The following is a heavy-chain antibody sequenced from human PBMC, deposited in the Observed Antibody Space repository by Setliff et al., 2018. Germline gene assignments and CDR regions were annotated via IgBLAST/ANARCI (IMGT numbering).Heavy chain of an antibody. CDR2: IYSGGTI. Sequence: PGGSLRLSCAASGFTVSSTYMSWVRQAPGKGLEWVSVIYSGGTIFYADSVKGRFTISRDNAKKSLYLQMNSLRAEDTAVYYCACPDILTGLSDYWGQGTLVTVSS. CDR1: GFTVSSTY. CDR3: ACPDILTGLSDY. D-gene: IGHD3-9*01. V-gene: IGHV3-66*01. J-gene: IGHJ4*02.